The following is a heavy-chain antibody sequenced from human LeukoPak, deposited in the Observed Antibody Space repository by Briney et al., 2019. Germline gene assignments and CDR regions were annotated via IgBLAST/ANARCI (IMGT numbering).Heavy chain of an antibody. V-gene: IGHV3-23*01. CDR3: AKFRLAAAGSGYYFDY. CDR2: ISPSGDIT. D-gene: IGHD6-13*01. J-gene: IGHJ4*02. Sequence: GGSLRLSCAASGFIFSRHGMNWVRQAPGKGLEWVSGISPSGDITYYADSVKGRFTISRDNSKNTLYLQMNSLRAEDTAVYYCAKFRLAAAGSGYYFDYWGQGTLVTVSS. CDR1: GFIFSRHG.